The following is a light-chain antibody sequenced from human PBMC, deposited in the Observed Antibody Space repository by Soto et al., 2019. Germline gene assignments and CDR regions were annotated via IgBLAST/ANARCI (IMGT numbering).Light chain of an antibody. V-gene: IGLV2-14*01. CDR3: TSYTSSSTYV. Sequence: QSVLTQPASVSGSPGQSITISCTGTSSDVGGYNYVSWYQQHPGKAPNLMIYDVSNRPAGVSNRFSGSKSGNTASLTISGLQAEDGADYYCTSYTSSSTYVFGIGTKVTVL. CDR2: DVS. J-gene: IGLJ1*01. CDR1: SSDVGGYNY.